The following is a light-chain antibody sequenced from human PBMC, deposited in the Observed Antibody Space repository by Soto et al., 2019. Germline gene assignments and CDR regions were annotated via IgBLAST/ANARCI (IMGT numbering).Light chain of an antibody. V-gene: IGLV2-14*01. CDR1: SSDIGAYDY. J-gene: IGLJ1*01. CDR2: EVN. CDR3: YSFTTTSTHV. Sequence: QSALTQPASLYGSPGQSMTISCTGTSSDIGAYDYVSWFQQHPGKAPKLMISEVNNRPSGVSNRFSGSKSGNAAYLTISGLQFEDEAVYSFTTTSTHVFGTGTKLTVL.